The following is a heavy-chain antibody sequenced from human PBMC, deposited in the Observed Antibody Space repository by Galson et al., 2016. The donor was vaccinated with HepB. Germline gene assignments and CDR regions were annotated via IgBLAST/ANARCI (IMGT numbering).Heavy chain of an antibody. CDR2: INHTGST. J-gene: IGHJ4*02. D-gene: IGHD3-22*01. CDR1: GGSFIGYY. V-gene: IGHV4-34*01. Sequence: SETLSLTCAVYGGSFIGYYWSWIRQSPGKGLEWIGEINHTGSTKYNPSLKSRVSLSVDMSKTQFSLRLTSVTAADTAVYYCARWSRAYAYDKSGHLTKWGQGTLVTVSS. CDR3: ARWSRAYAYDKSGHLTK.